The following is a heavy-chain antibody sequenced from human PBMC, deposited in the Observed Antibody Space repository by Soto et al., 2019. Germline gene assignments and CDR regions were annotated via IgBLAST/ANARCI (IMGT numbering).Heavy chain of an antibody. CDR3: AAIVVVPAAPMDA. D-gene: IGHD2-2*01. J-gene: IGHJ6*02. Sequence: VGSLRLSCATSGLTFSNYAMSWVRQAPGGGLEWVSYMSSSGSTIYYADSVKGRFTVSRDNAKSSLYLQMNSLRAEDTAVYYCAAIVVVPAAPMDAWGQGTTVTVSS. V-gene: IGHV3-48*03. CDR2: MSSSGSTI. CDR1: GLTFSNYA.